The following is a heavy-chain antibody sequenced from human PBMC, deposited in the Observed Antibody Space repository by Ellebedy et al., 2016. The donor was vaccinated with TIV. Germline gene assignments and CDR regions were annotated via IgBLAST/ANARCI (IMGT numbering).Heavy chain of an antibody. J-gene: IGHJ6*02. D-gene: IGHD3-10*01. Sequence: GESLKISXAASGFTFSSYDMHWVRQAPGKGLEWVSAIGTAGDTYYPGSVKGRFIISRENAKNSLYLQMNSLRAEDTALYYCAARWFGELLGFDGMDVWGQGTTVTVSS. CDR3: AARWFGELLGFDGMDV. CDR2: IGTAGDT. CDR1: GFTFSSYD. V-gene: IGHV3-13*01.